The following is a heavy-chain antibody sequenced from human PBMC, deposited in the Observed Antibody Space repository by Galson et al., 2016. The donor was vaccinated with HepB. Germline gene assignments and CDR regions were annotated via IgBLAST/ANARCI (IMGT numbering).Heavy chain of an antibody. D-gene: IGHD4-11*01. CDR1: GGSISDGY. CDR2: IGYSGTT. CDR3: AKDGPDYNSRLDP. J-gene: IGHJ5*01. V-gene: IGHV4-59*01. Sequence: SETLSLTCTLSGGSISDGYRSWIRQPPGQTLQWIGHIGYSGTTDYNPSLKSPVTISVNTSKNQFSLKLNSVTPADTAVYYCAKDGPDYNSRLDPWGQGILVTVSS.